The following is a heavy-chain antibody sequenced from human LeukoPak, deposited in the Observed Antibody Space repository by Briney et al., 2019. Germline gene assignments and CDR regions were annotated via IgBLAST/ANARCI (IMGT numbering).Heavy chain of an antibody. CDR3: YYYDSSGYYSPKYYFDY. CDR1: GFTFSSYA. J-gene: IGHJ4*02. Sequence: GRSLRLSCAASGFTFSSYAMHWVRQAPGKGLEWVAVISYDGSNKYYADSVKGRFTISRDNSKNTLYLQMNSLRAEDTAVYYCYYYDSSGYYSPKYYFDYWGQGTLVTVSS. CDR2: ISYDGSNK. V-gene: IGHV3-30-3*01. D-gene: IGHD3-22*01.